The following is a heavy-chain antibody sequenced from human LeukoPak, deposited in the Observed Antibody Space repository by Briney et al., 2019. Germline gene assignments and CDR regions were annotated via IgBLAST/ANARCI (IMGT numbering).Heavy chain of an antibody. J-gene: IGHJ4*02. D-gene: IGHD3-3*01. V-gene: IGHV3-21*01. Sequence: PRGSLRLSCAASGFTFSSYSMNWVRQAPGKGLEWVSSISSSSSYIYYADSVKDRFTISRDNAKNSLYLQMNSLRAEDTAAYYCARQHPYDFWSGYGGQGTLVTVSS. CDR1: GFTFSSYS. CDR2: ISSSSSYI. CDR3: ARQHPYDFWSGY.